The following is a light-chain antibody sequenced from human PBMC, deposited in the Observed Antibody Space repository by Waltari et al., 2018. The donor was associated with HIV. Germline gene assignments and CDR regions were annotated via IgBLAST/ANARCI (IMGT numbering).Light chain of an antibody. Sequence: RLTQSPSTFSASTRDIVTITCWASQGVSSYLAWYQQKPGTAPKLLIYAASILQSGVPSRVSASGSATNFTLTINCHQSEDLATYYCQQYYNFPRTFGQGTKVEL. CDR1: QGVSSY. V-gene: IGKV1-8*01. J-gene: IGKJ1*01. CDR2: AAS. CDR3: QQYYNFPRT.